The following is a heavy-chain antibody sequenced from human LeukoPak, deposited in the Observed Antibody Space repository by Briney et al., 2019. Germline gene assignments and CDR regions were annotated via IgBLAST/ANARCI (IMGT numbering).Heavy chain of an antibody. CDR1: GFTFSSYW. Sequence: GGSLRLSCAASGFTFSSYWMSWVRQAPGKGLEWVANIKQDGSEKYYVDSVKGRFTISRDNAKNSLYLQMNSLRAEDTAVYYCARDPHVDTAMVHYHFDYWGQGPLVTVSS. CDR3: ARDPHVDTAMVHYHFDY. J-gene: IGHJ4*02. D-gene: IGHD5-18*01. CDR2: IKQDGSEK. V-gene: IGHV3-7*01.